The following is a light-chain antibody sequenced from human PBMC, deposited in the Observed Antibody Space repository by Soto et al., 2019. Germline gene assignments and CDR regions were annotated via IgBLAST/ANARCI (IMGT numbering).Light chain of an antibody. Sequence: DIRMTQSPSTLSASVGDRVTITCRASQNIDGRLAWYQQKPGKAPKLLIYDASNLESEVPLRFSGSGSGTEFTLTISSLQPDDFASYYCQQYNSYYTFGQGTMLEIK. CDR1: QNIDGR. J-gene: IGKJ2*01. CDR2: DAS. CDR3: QQYNSYYT. V-gene: IGKV1-5*01.